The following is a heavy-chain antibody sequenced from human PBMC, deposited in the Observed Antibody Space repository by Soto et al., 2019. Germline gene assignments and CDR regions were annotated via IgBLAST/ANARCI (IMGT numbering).Heavy chain of an antibody. Sequence: ASVKVSCKVSGYTLTELSMHWVRQAPGKGLEWMGGFDPEDGETIYAQKFQGRVTMTEDTSTDTAYMELSSLRSEDTAVYYCATSVVGATTSSHPRNFDYWGQGTLVTVSS. J-gene: IGHJ4*02. V-gene: IGHV1-24*01. CDR3: ATSVVGATTSSHPRNFDY. CDR1: GYTLTELS. D-gene: IGHD1-26*01. CDR2: FDPEDGET.